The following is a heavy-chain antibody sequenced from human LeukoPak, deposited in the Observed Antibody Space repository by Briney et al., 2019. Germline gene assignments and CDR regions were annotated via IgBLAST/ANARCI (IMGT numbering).Heavy chain of an antibody. CDR2: IYHSGST. V-gene: IGHV4-30-2*01. CDR1: GGSISSGGYY. CDR3: ARGFNYGPFDY. Sequence: SETPSLTCTVSGGSISSGGYYWSWIRQPPGKGLEWIGYIYHSGSTYYNPSLKSRVTISVDRSKNQFSLKLSSVTAADTAVYYCARGFNYGPFDYWGQGTLVTVSP. J-gene: IGHJ4*02. D-gene: IGHD3-16*01.